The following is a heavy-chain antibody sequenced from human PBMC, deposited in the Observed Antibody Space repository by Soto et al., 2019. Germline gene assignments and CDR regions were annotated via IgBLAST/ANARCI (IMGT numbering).Heavy chain of an antibody. J-gene: IGHJ4*02. CDR1: GFTFTTYG. CDR3: AKAREYYDSSGYLDY. D-gene: IGHD3-22*01. CDR2: ISYDGSDK. V-gene: IGHV3-30*18. Sequence: QVQLVESGGGVVQPGRSLRLSCATSGFTFTTYGMHWVRQGPGKGLEWVAVISYDGSDKYYADSVKGRFTISRDNSKNTLYLQMSSLSAEDTAVYYCAKAREYYDSSGYLDYWGQGTLVTVSS.